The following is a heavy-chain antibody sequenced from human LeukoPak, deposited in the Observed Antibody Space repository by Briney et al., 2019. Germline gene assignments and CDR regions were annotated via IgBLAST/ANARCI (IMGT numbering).Heavy chain of an antibody. CDR1: GYTFTRYG. J-gene: IGHJ5*02. D-gene: IGHD3-22*01. Sequence: WAAVKVSCKASGYTFTRYGISWVRQAPGQGLEGMGWISAYNGNTNYAQKLQGRVTMTTDTSTSTAYMELRSLRSDDTAVYYCARDYPNYYDSSGYRGDWFDPWGQGTLVTVSS. V-gene: IGHV1-18*01. CDR2: ISAYNGNT. CDR3: ARDYPNYYDSSGYRGDWFDP.